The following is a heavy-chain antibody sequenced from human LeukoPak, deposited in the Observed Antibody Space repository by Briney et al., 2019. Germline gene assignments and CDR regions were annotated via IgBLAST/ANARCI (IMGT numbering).Heavy chain of an antibody. CDR1: GFTVSSNY. J-gene: IGHJ3*02. Sequence: GGSLRLSCAASGFTVSSNYMSWVRQAPGKGLEWVSVIYSGGSTYYADSVKGRFTISRDNSKNTLYLQMNSLRAEDTAVYYCAREGSTSCYGAFDIWGQGTMVTVPS. CDR3: AREGSTSCYGAFDI. CDR2: IYSGGST. V-gene: IGHV3-66*02. D-gene: IGHD2-2*01.